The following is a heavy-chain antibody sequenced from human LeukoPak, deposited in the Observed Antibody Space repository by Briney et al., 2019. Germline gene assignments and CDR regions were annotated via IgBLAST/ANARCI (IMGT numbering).Heavy chain of an antibody. D-gene: IGHD6-19*01. CDR3: ARAVADAFDI. V-gene: IGHV4-59*08. CDR2: IYYSGST. J-gene: IGHJ3*02. CDR1: GGSISSYY. Sequence: PSETLSLTCTVSGGSISSYYWSWIRQPPGKGLEWIGYIYYSGSTNHNPSLKSRVTISVDTSKNQFSLKLSSVTAADTAVYYCARAVADAFDIWGQGTMVTVSS.